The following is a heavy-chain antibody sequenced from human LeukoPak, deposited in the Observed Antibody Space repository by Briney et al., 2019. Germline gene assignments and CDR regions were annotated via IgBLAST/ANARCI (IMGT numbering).Heavy chain of an antibody. CDR1: GFTFSSYE. CDR2: ISSSGTTI. V-gene: IGHV3-48*03. D-gene: IGHD5-12*01. J-gene: IGHJ4*02. CDR3: ARRYSGYDYYFDY. Sequence: GGLRLSCAASGFTFSSYEMNWVRQAPGKGLEWVSYISSSGTTIYYADSVKGRFTISRDNAKNSLYLQMNSLRAEDTAVYYCARRYSGYDYYFDYWGQGTLVTVSS.